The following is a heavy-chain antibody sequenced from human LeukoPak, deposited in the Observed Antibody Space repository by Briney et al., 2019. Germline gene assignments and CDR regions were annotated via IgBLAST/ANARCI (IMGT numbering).Heavy chain of an antibody. Sequence: GGSLRLSCAASGFTFSSYAMSWVCQAPGKGLEWVSAISGSGGSTYYADSVKGRFTISRDNSKNTLYLQMNSLRAEDTAVYYCAREGQQQLVFDYWGQGTLVTVSS. CDR3: AREGQQQLVFDY. CDR1: GFTFSSYA. D-gene: IGHD6-13*01. V-gene: IGHV3-23*01. CDR2: ISGSGGST. J-gene: IGHJ4*02.